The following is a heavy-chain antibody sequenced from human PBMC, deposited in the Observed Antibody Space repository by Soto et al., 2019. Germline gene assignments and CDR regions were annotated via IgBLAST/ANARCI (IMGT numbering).Heavy chain of an antibody. CDR1: GGSFSGYY. CDR3: ARRTVSGWFFDS. V-gene: IGHV4-34*01. Sequence: QVPLQQWGAGLLKPSETLSLTCAVYGGSFSGYYWSWIRQSPKKGLEWIGEINHSGNTNYNPSLKSRVTISVDTSKNQFSLKVSSVTAADTAVYYCARRTVSGWFFDSWGQGTLVTVSS. D-gene: IGHD6-19*01. J-gene: IGHJ4*02. CDR2: INHSGNT.